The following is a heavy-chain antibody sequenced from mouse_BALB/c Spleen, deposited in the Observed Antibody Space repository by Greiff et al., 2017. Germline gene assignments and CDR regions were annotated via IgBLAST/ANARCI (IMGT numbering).Heavy chain of an antibody. CDR1: GYSITSGYY. Sequence: EVKLMESGPGLVKPSQSLSLTCSVTGYSITSGYYWNWIRQFPGNKLEWMGYISYDGSNNYNPSLKNRISITRDTSKNQFFLKLNSVTTEDTATYYCARAYYGYAMDYWGQGTSVTVSS. J-gene: IGHJ4*01. CDR2: ISYDGSN. D-gene: IGHD1-1*01. CDR3: ARAYYGYAMDY. V-gene: IGHV3-6*02.